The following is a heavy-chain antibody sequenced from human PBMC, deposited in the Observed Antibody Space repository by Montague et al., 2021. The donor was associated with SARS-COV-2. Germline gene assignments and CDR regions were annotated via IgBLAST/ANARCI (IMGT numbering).Heavy chain of an antibody. J-gene: IGHJ4*02. CDR2: IYYSGST. CDR1: GGSISSYY. Sequence: SETLSLTCTVSGGSISSYYWSWIRQPPGKEREWFGYIYYSGSTNYNPSLKSRVPISVDTSKNQFSLKLSSVTAADTAVYYCARGFDNWGQGTLVTVSS. V-gene: IGHV4-59*13. CDR3: ARGFDN.